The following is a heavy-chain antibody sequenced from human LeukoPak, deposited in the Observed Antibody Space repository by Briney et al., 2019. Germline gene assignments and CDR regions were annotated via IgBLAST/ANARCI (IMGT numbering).Heavy chain of an antibody. V-gene: IGHV3-33*01. Sequence: PGRSLRLSCAASGFTFRSYGMHWVRQAPGKGLEWVAVIWYDGSNKYYADSVKGRFIISRDNSKNTLYLQVNSLRAEDTAVYYCARGPYGSGSTSFDIWGQGTMVTVSS. CDR1: GFTFRSYG. D-gene: IGHD3-10*01. CDR2: IWYDGSNK. J-gene: IGHJ3*02. CDR3: ARGPYGSGSTSFDI.